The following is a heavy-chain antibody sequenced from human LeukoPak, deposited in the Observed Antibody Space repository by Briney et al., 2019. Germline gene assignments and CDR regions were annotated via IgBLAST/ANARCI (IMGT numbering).Heavy chain of an antibody. Sequence: SGGSLRLSCADSGYTFSSYAMRGVCQAPGKGLEWVSAISDTGATTYDADSVKGRFTISRDNSRSTLYLQMNSLRAEDTALYYCAKYTAIGRYCTNGVCSPFDYWGQGTLVTVSS. CDR2: ISDTGATT. CDR3: AKYTAIGRYCTNGVCSPFDY. J-gene: IGHJ4*02. D-gene: IGHD2-8*01. V-gene: IGHV3-23*01. CDR1: GYTFSSYA.